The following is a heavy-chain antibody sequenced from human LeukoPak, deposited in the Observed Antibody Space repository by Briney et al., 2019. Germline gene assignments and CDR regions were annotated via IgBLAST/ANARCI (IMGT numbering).Heavy chain of an antibody. CDR3: ARGLRDYYDSSGYDGGFDY. V-gene: IGHV1-8*03. D-gene: IGHD3-22*01. CDR1: GYTFTSNY. J-gene: IGHJ4*02. Sequence: ASVKVSCKAFGYTFTSNYMHWVRQATGQGLEWMGWMNPNSGNTGYAQKFQGRVTITRNTSISTAYMELSSLRSEDTAVYYCARGLRDYYDSSGYDGGFDYWGQGTLVTVSS. CDR2: MNPNSGNT.